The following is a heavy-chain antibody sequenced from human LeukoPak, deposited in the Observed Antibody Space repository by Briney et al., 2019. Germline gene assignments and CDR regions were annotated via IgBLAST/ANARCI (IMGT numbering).Heavy chain of an antibody. V-gene: IGHV4-39*07. CDR1: GGSISSGGYY. D-gene: IGHD3-9*01. CDR2: IYHSGST. Sequence: SETLSLTCTVSGGSISSGGYYWSWIRQPPGKGLEWIGSIYHSGSTYYNPSLKSRVTISVDTSKNQFSLKLSSVTAADTAVYYCAKDPSTYYDIFTGYYPNWFDPWGQGTLVTVSS. CDR3: AKDPSTYYDIFTGYYPNWFDP. J-gene: IGHJ5*02.